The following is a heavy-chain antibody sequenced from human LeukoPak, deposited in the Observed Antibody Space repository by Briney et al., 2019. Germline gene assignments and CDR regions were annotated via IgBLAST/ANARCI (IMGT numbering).Heavy chain of an antibody. CDR3: ARSGVTYWYFDL. CDR2: IGTAGDT. D-gene: IGHD2-21*02. Sequence: GGSLRLSCAASGFTFSSYDMHWVRQAAGKGLEWVSAIGTAGDTYYPGSVKGRFTISRENAKNSLYLEMNSLRAGDTAVYYCARSGVTYWYFDLWARGTLVTVSS. V-gene: IGHV3-13*01. J-gene: IGHJ2*01. CDR1: GFTFSSYD.